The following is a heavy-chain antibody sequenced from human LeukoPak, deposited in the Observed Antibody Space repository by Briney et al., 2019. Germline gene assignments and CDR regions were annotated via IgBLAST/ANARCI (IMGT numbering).Heavy chain of an antibody. CDR2: ISYDGSNK. CDR3: ARGRGGYCSSTSCWGSISEYFQH. D-gene: IGHD2-2*01. CDR1: GFTFSSYA. V-gene: IGHV3-30-3*01. Sequence: PGGSLRLSCAASGFTFSSYAMHWVRQAPGKGLEWVAVISYDGSNKYYADSVKGRFTISRDNSKNTLYLQMNSLRAEDTAVYYCARGRGGYCSSTSCWGSISEYFQHWGQGTLVTVSS. J-gene: IGHJ1*01.